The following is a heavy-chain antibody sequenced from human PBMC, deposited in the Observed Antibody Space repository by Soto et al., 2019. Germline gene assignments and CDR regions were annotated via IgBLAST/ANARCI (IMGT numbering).Heavy chain of an antibody. CDR3: ARLTAPNYDYIWGSYLEGYFDY. Sequence: EVQLVQSGAEVKKPGESLKISCKGSGYSFTSYWIGWVRQMPGKGLEWMGIIYPGDSDTRYSPSFQGQVTISADKSISTAYLQWSSLKASDTAMYYCARLTAPNYDYIWGSYLEGYFDYWGQGTLVTVSS. V-gene: IGHV5-51*03. CDR1: GYSFTSYW. J-gene: IGHJ4*02. CDR2: IYPGDSDT. D-gene: IGHD3-16*01.